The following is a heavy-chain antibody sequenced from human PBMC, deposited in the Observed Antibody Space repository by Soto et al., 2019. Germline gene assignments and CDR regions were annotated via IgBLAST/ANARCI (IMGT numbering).Heavy chain of an antibody. J-gene: IGHJ4*02. CDR1: GGSVTIGNYY. V-gene: IGHV4-61*01. CDR3: ARGPVVTPFVDY. D-gene: IGHD2-21*02. CDR2: IYYSGST. Sequence: PSETLSLTCTVSGGSVTIGNYYLSWIGQPPGKGLEWIGHIYYSGSTNYNPSLKSRVTISVDASKNQFSLKMSYVTAEDTAIYYCARGPVVTPFVDYWGQGTVATVAS.